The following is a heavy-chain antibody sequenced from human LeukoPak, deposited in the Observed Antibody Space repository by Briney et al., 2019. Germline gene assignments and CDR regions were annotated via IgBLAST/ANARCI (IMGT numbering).Heavy chain of an antibody. D-gene: IGHD6-19*01. CDR1: GFTFSSYS. J-gene: IGHJ4*02. CDR3: ARDLSSGWFDY. CDR2: ISSSSSYI. Sequence: GGSLRLSCAASGFTFSSYSMNWVRQAPGKGLEWVSSISSSSSYIYYADSVKGRFTISRDSAKNSLYLQMNSLRAEDTAVYYCARDLSSGWFDYWGQGTLVTVSS. V-gene: IGHV3-21*01.